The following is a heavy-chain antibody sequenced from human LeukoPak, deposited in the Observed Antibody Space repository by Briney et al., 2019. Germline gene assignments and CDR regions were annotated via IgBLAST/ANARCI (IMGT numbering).Heavy chain of an antibody. Sequence: ASVKVSCKASGYTFTSYDINWVRQATGQGLEWMGWMNPNSGNTGYAQKFQGRVTMTRDTSTSTVYMELSSLRSEDTAVYYCARDRVGVSSGYYYAPGYFDYWGQGTLVTVSS. CDR1: GYTFTSYD. J-gene: IGHJ4*02. D-gene: IGHD3-22*01. CDR3: ARDRVGVSSGYYYAPGYFDY. V-gene: IGHV1-8*02. CDR2: MNPNSGNT.